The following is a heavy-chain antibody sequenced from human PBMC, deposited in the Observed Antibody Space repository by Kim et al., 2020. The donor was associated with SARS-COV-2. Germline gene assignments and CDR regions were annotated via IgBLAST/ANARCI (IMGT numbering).Heavy chain of an antibody. CDR1: GFILSSYW. CDR3: VRAWGY. D-gene: IGHD3-16*01. J-gene: IGHJ4*02. V-gene: IGHV3-74*01. CDR2: INSDGIT. Sequence: GGSLRLSCAASGFILSSYWMYWVRQVPGKGLVWVARINSDGITIYADSVKGRFNIYRENAKNTLYLQMDSLRAEDTAVYYCVRAWGYWGRGTLVTVSS.